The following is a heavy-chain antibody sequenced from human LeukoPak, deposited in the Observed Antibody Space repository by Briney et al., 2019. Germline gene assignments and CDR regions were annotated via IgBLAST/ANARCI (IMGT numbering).Heavy chain of an antibody. Sequence: PGGSLRLSCAASGFTFSSYAMSSVRQAPGKGLEWVSAIIGNGGGTYYADSVKGRFTVSRDNSKNTLYLQINSLRAEDTAVYYCAKTIQWPYYFDYWGQGTLVIVSS. V-gene: IGHV3-23*01. D-gene: IGHD6-19*01. CDR3: AKTIQWPYYFDY. CDR2: IIGNGGGT. J-gene: IGHJ4*02. CDR1: GFTFSSYA.